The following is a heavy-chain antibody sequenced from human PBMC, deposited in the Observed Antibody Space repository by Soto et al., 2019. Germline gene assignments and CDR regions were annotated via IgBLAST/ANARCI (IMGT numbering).Heavy chain of an antibody. CDR2: VSRSGAAT. J-gene: IGHJ5*02. Sequence: EVQLLESGGGLVQPGGSLRLSCAASGYTFSKYAMIWVRRAPGQGLDWVAGVSRSGAATYYADSVKGRFTISRDNSKNTLSLQMNSLRAEDTALYYCAKGSGEVPTNWFDPWGQGTLVTVS. D-gene: IGHD6-19*01. CDR3: AKGSGEVPTNWFDP. V-gene: IGHV3-23*01. CDR1: GYTFSKYA.